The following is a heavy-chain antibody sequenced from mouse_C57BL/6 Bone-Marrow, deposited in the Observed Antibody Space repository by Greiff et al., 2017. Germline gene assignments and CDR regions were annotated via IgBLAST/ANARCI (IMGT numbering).Heavy chain of an antibody. V-gene: IGHV1-55*01. CDR1: GYTFTSYW. D-gene: IGHD2-4*01. J-gene: IGHJ4*01. CDR2: IYPGSGST. CDR3: ARKDYDLYYAMDY. Sequence: VQLQQSGAELVKPGASVKMSCKASGYTFTSYWITWVKQRPGQGLEWIGDIYPGSGSTNYNEKFKSKATLTVDTSSSTAYMQLSSLTAEDSAVYYCARKDYDLYYAMDYWGQGTSVTVSS.